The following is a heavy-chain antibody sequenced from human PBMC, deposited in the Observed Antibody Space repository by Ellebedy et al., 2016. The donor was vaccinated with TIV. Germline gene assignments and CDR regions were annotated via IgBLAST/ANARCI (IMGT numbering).Heavy chain of an antibody. J-gene: IGHJ2*01. CDR2: IKQDGSEK. V-gene: IGHV3-7*01. D-gene: IGHD6-19*01. Sequence: GESLKISCVASGNRFRSYAMSWVRQAPGKGLECVANIKQDGSEKSYVDSVKGRFTISRDNSKNTLYLQMNSLRAEDTAVYYCARGAGIAVADYWYFDLWGRGTLVTVSS. CDR3: ARGAGIAVADYWYFDL. CDR1: GNRFRSYA.